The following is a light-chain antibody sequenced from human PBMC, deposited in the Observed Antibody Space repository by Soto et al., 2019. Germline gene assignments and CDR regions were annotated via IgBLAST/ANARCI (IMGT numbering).Light chain of an antibody. V-gene: IGLV2-8*01. CDR1: SSDVGGYNY. Sequence: QSCLAQPPPPSRSPGQAGTISCTGTSSDVGGYNYVSWYQQHPGKAHKLMIYEVTKRPSGVPDRFSGSKSASTASLTVSGLQAEDEADYYCSSYAGTVNFYVFGTGTKVTVL. CDR2: EVT. CDR3: SSYAGTVNFYV. J-gene: IGLJ1*01.